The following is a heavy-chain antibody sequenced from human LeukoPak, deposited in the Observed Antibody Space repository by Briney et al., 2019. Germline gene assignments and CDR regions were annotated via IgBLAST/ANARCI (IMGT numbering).Heavy chain of an antibody. V-gene: IGHV3-7*01. CDR3: ARDSGSYGGFDY. Sequence: GGSLRLSCAASGFTSSNAWMSWVRQAPGKGLEWVANIKQDGSEKYYVDSVKGRFTMSRDNAKNSLYLQMNSLRAEDTAVYYCARDSGSYGGFDYWGQGTLVTVSS. J-gene: IGHJ4*02. CDR1: GFTSSNAW. CDR2: IKQDGSEK. D-gene: IGHD1-26*01.